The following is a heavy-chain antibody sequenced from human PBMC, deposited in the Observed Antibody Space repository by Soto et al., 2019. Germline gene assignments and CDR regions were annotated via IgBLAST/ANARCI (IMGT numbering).Heavy chain of an antibody. CDR3: AREGVVVVAAIQMGMDV. V-gene: IGHV1-8*01. J-gene: IGHJ6*02. CDR2: MNPNSGNT. CDR1: GYTFTSYD. Sequence: ASVKVSCKASGYTFTSYDINWVRQATGQGLEWMGWMNPNSGNTGYAQKFQGRVTMTRNTSISTAYMELSSLRSGDTAVYYCAREGVVVVAAIQMGMDVWGQGTTVTVS. D-gene: IGHD2-15*01.